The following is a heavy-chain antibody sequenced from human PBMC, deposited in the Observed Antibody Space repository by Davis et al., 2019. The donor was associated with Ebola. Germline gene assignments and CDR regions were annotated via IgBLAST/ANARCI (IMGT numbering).Heavy chain of an antibody. CDR1: GFTFSSYA. D-gene: IGHD3-10*01. CDR2: ISYDGSNK. CDR3: ARGRALMVQGVIQDYYYYGMDV. J-gene: IGHJ6*02. V-gene: IGHV3-30-3*01. Sequence: GGSLRLSCAASGFTFSSYAMHWVRQAPGKGLEWVAVISYDGSNKYYADSVKGRFTISRDNSKNTLYLQMNSLRAEDTAVYYCARGRALMVQGVIQDYYYYGMDVWGQGTTVTVSS.